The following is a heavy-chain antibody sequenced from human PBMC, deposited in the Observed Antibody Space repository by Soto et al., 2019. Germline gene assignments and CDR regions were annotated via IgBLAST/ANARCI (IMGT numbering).Heavy chain of an antibody. Sequence: ETLSLTCAVSGGSISSSNWWSWVRQPPGKGLEWIGEIYHSGSTNYNPSLKSRVTISVDKSKNQFSLKLSSVTAADTAVYYCAREGEAAAGIGWFDPWGQGTLVTVSS. CDR3: AREGEAAAGIGWFDP. J-gene: IGHJ5*02. CDR2: IYHSGST. D-gene: IGHD6-13*01. CDR1: GGSISSSNW. V-gene: IGHV4-4*02.